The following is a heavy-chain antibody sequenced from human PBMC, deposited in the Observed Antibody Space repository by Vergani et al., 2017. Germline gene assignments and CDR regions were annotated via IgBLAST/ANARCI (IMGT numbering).Heavy chain of an antibody. CDR3: ARVPAASEFWFDP. CDR2: IYYIGST. CDR1: GGSISSGGYS. Sequence: QLQLPESGSGLVKPSQTLSLTCAVSGGSISSGGYSWSWIRQHPGKGLEWIGYIYYIGSTYYNPSLKSRVTISVDTSKNQFSLKLSSVTAADTAVYYCARVPAASEFWFDPWGQGTLVTVSS. V-gene: IGHV4-31*11. D-gene: IGHD2-2*01. J-gene: IGHJ5*02.